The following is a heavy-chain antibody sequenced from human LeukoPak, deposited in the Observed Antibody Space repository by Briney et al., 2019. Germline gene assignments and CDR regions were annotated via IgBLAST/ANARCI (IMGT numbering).Heavy chain of an antibody. CDR1: GYTFTSYD. Sequence: ASVKVSCKASGYTFTSYDINWVRQATGQGLEWMGWMNPNSGNTGYAQKFQGRVTMTRNTSISTAYMELSSLRSEDTAVYYCARGVSGSWYRGEVYNWFDPWGQGTLVTVSS. D-gene: IGHD6-13*01. V-gene: IGHV1-8*01. J-gene: IGHJ5*02. CDR3: ARGVSGSWYRGEVYNWFDP. CDR2: MNPNSGNT.